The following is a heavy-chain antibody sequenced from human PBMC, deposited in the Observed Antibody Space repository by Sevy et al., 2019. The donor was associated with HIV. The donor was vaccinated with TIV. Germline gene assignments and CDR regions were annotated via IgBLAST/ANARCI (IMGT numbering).Heavy chain of an antibody. V-gene: IGHV3-30*02. Sequence: GGSLRLSCTTSGFTFSYSGMHWVRQAPGKGLEWVTFIQYDGRNTHYADSVKGRFTISRDNSKNTLYLQMNSLRGDDTAVYYCAKNTAAVGTGGFDYWRQGALVTVSS. J-gene: IGHJ4*02. CDR1: GFTFSYSG. CDR3: AKNTAAVGTGGFDY. CDR2: IQYDGRNT. D-gene: IGHD6-13*01.